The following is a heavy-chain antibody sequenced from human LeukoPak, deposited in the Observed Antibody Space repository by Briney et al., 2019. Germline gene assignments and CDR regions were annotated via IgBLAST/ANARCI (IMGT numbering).Heavy chain of an antibody. V-gene: IGHV4-34*01. CDR3: ARAGSSSFWFDP. Sequence: NSSETLSLTCAVYGGSFSGYYWSWIRQPPGKGLEWIGEIDHSGSTNYNPSLKSRVTISVDTSKNQFSLKLSSVTAADTAVYYCARAGSSSFWFDPWGQGTLVTVSS. J-gene: IGHJ5*02. D-gene: IGHD6-6*01. CDR1: GGSFSGYY. CDR2: IDHSGST.